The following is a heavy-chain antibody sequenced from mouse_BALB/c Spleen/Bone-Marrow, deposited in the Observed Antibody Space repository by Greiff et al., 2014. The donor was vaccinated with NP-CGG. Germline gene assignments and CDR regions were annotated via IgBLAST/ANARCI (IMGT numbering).Heavy chain of an antibody. CDR1: GFNIKDTY. CDR3: AIYYYGSSGFAY. D-gene: IGHD1-1*01. V-gene: IGHV14-3*02. J-gene: IGHJ3*01. CDR2: IDPANGNT. Sequence: VQLKESGAELVKPGASVKLSCTASGFNIKDTYMHWVKQRPKQGLEWIGRIDPANGNTKYDPKFQGKATITADTSSNTAYLQLSSLTSEDTAVYYCAIYYYGSSGFAYWRQGSLVPVSA.